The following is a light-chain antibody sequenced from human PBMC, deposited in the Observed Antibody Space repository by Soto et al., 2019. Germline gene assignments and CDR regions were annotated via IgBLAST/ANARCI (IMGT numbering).Light chain of an antibody. V-gene: IGLV2-23*02. CDR3: CSYAGGVV. CDR1: SSDVGSYNL. J-gene: IGLJ2*01. Sequence: QSALTQPASVSGSPGQWITISCTGTSSDVGSYNLVSWYQQHPGKAPKLMIYDVSERPSGVSYRFSGYKSANTASLTISGLQAEDEADYYCCSYAGGVVFGGGTKLTVL. CDR2: DVS.